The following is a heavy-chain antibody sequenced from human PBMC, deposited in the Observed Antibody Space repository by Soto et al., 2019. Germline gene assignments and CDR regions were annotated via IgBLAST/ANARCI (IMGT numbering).Heavy chain of an antibody. Sequence: EVQLLESGGGLVQPGGSLRLSCAASGFSFSDYSMTWVRQTPGRGLEWVSTLTPGGTSFYADSVKGRFTISRDNSKNTVSLQMHSLRAEDTALYYCAKRATTVPTPGNYFDSWGQGTLVNVSS. CDR1: GFSFSDYS. V-gene: IGHV3-23*01. J-gene: IGHJ4*02. CDR3: AKRATTVPTPGNYFDS. CDR2: LTPGGTS. D-gene: IGHD1-1*01.